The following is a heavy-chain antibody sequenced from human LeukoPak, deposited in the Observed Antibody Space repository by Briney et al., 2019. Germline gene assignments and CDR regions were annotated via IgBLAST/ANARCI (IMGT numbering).Heavy chain of an antibody. CDR3: ARGRRGSSGPWSWYLDL. V-gene: IGHV1-8*02. Sequence: ASVNVSCKASGYTFTSYGINWVRQATGQGLEWMGWMNSNTGNTGYAQEFQGRVTMTRDTSIGTAYMELTNLRSEDTAVYYCARGRRGSSGPWSWYLDLWGRGTLVTASS. CDR2: MNSNTGNT. J-gene: IGHJ2*01. CDR1: GYTFTSYG. D-gene: IGHD3-22*01.